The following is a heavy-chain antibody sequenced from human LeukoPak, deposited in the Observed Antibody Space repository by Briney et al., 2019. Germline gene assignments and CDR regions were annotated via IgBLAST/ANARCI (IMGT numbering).Heavy chain of an antibody. D-gene: IGHD3-10*01. V-gene: IGHV3-30-3*01. CDR1: GFTFSSYA. CDR3: AREGPGGGSGSYNYYYYGMDV. J-gene: IGHJ6*02. CDR2: ISYDGSNK. Sequence: GGSLRLSCAASGFTFSSYAMHWVRQAPGKGLEWVAVISYDGSNKYYADSVKGRFTIPRDNSKNTLYLQMNSLRAEDTAVYYCAREGPGGGSGSYNYYYYGMDVWGQGTTVTVSS.